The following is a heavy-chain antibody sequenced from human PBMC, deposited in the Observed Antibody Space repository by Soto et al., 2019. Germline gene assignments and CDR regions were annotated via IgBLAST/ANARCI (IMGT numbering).Heavy chain of an antibody. CDR3: AKSRYSDSSGDFYDY. CDR2: IGGSGRTT. CDR1: AFTFNNYA. Sequence: EVQLLVSGGGLVQPGGSLSLSCAASAFTFNNYAMSWVRQGPGKGLEWVSGIGGSGRTTYYADSVKGRFTISRDNSNNTLFLQMNSLRAEDTAVYYCAKSRYSDSSGDFYDYWGQGTTVTVSS. D-gene: IGHD3-22*01. J-gene: IGHJ4*03. V-gene: IGHV3-23*01.